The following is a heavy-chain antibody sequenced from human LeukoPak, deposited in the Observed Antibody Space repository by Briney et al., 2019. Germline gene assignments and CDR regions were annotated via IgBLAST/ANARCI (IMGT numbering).Heavy chain of an antibody. V-gene: IGHV1-8*01. J-gene: IGHJ5*02. CDR3: TRDHRGAARFDP. CDR2: MNPNTGNT. D-gene: IGHD6-6*01. Sequence: ASVKVSCKASGYTFTSYDINWVRQATGQGLEWMGWMNPNTGNTGYAQKFQGRVTMTMDTSITTAYMELSSLRYEDTAVYYCTRDHRGAARFDPWGQGTLVTVSS. CDR1: GYTFTSYD.